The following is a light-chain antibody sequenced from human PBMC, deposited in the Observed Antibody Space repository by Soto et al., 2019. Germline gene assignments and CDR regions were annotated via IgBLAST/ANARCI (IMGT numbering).Light chain of an antibody. CDR2: GVT. Sequence: QSVLTQPASVSGSPGQSITISCTGTSSDVGGYNYVSWYQQHPGIAPKLLIYGVTNRPSGVSPRFSGSKSGNTASLTISGLQAEDEADYYCQSYDSSLSGWVFGGGTKLTVL. CDR1: SSDVGGYNY. V-gene: IGLV2-14*01. CDR3: QSYDSSLSGWV. J-gene: IGLJ3*02.